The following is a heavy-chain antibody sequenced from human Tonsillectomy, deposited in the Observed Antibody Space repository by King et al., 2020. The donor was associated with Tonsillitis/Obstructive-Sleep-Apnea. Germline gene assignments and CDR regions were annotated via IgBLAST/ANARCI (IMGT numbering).Heavy chain of an antibody. CDR3: TTDFVEGGVVVVY. CDR1: GFTFSNAW. CDR2: VKSKTDGGTT. V-gene: IGHV3-15*01. Sequence: VQLVESGGGLIKPGGSLRLSCAASGFTFSNAWMSWVRQAPGKGLEWVGRVKSKTDGGTTDYAAPVKGRFTISREDSKDMLYLQMSSLKTEDTAVYYCTTDFVEGGVVVVYWGQGTLVTVSS. D-gene: IGHD3-16*01. J-gene: IGHJ4*02.